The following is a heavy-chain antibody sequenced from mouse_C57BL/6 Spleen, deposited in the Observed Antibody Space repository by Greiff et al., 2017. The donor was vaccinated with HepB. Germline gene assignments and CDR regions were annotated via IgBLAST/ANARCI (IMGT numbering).Heavy chain of an antibody. Sequence: LKESGAELVRPGSSVKLSCKDSYFAFMASAMHWVKQRPGHGLEWIGSFTMYSDATEYSENFKGKATLTANTSSSTAYMELSSLTSEDSAVYYCARALYGYDEGAWFAYWGQGTLVTVSA. D-gene: IGHD2-2*01. CDR1: YFAFMASA. J-gene: IGHJ3*01. V-gene: IGHV1-49*01. CDR2: FTMYSDAT. CDR3: ARALYGYDEGAWFAY.